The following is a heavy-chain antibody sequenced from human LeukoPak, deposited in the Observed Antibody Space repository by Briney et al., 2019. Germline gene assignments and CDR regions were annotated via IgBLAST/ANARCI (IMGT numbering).Heavy chain of an antibody. CDR1: GESFSDYY. Sequence: SETLSLTCAVHGESFSDYYWTWLRQPPGKGLEWIGEINHSGRNNSNPSLTSRVTISVDASKSEFSLKVNSVTAADTAVYYCARRGKAWLGDSTPRRSRVNYSYYYYMDVWGTGTTVTISS. J-gene: IGHJ6*03. CDR2: INHSGRN. D-gene: IGHD3-10*01. CDR3: ARRGKAWLGDSTPRRSRVNYSYYYYMDV. V-gene: IGHV4-34*01.